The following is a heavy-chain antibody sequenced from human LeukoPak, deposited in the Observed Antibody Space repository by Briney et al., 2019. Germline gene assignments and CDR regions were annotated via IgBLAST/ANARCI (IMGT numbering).Heavy chain of an antibody. CDR1: GGSFSGYY. V-gene: IGHV4-34*01. Sequence: RPSETLSLTCAVYGGSFSGYYWGWIRQPPGKGLEWIGEINHSGSTNYNPSLKSRVTISVDTSKNQFSLKLSSVTAADTAVFYCARGLLRGYYYYYMDVWGKETTVTVSS. D-gene: IGHD3-10*01. CDR2: INHSGST. CDR3: ARGLLRGYYYYYMDV. J-gene: IGHJ6*03.